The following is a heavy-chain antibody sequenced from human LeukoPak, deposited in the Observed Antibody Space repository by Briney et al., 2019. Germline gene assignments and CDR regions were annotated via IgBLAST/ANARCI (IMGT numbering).Heavy chain of an antibody. V-gene: IGHV4-4*07. Sequence: SSETLSLTCTVSGGYTGSHYWSWIRQPAGKGLEWIGRISPSGTIHYNPSLGSRVTMSVDTSKNQFSLKLSSVTAADTAVYYCARAQAFASMAYFDYWGQGALVTVSS. CDR2: ISPSGTI. CDR1: GGYTGSHY. J-gene: IGHJ4*02. CDR3: ARAQAFASMAYFDY. D-gene: IGHD2/OR15-2a*01.